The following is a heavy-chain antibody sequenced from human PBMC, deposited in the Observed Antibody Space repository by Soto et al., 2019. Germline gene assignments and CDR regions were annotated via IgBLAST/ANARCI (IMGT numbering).Heavy chain of an antibody. CDR3: ARDLRYSSGWYYFDY. D-gene: IGHD6-19*01. CDR2: ISAYNGNT. V-gene: IGHV1-18*01. CDR1: GYTFTSSG. Sequence: ASVKVSCKASGYTFTSSGISWVRQAPGQGLEWMGWISAYNGNTNYAQKLQGRVTMTTDTSTSTAYMELRSLRSDDTAVYYCARDLRYSSGWYYFDYWGQGTLVTVSS. J-gene: IGHJ4*02.